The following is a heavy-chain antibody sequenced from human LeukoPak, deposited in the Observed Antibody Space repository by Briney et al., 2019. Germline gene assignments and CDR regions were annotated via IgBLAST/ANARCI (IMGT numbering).Heavy chain of an antibody. V-gene: IGHV4-34*01. Sequence: PSETLSLTCAVYGGSFSGYYWSWIRQPPGKGLEWIGEINHSGSTNYNPSLKSRVTISVDTSKNQFSLKLSSVTAADTAVYYCARGGVTGTKRAFDYWGQGTLVTVSS. CDR3: ARGGVTGTKRAFDY. CDR2: INHSGST. J-gene: IGHJ4*02. D-gene: IGHD1-7*01. CDR1: GGSFSGYY.